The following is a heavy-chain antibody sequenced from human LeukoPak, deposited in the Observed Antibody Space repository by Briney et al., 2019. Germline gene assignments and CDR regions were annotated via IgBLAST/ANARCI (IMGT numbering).Heavy chain of an antibody. CDR2: AYSSGHT. Sequence: SETLSLTCTVSGGSISDNYWSWIRQPPEKGLEWMGYAYSSGHTIYNSSLKSRVAMSLDTSKSQFSLRLSSVTAADTALYFCARHPFATPFDSWGPGTLVTVSS. V-gene: IGHV4-59*08. CDR1: GGSISDNY. D-gene: IGHD2-15*01. CDR3: ARHPFATPFDS. J-gene: IGHJ4*02.